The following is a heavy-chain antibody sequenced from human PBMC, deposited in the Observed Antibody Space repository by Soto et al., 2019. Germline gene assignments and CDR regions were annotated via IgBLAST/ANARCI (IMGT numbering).Heavy chain of an antibody. CDR2: ISAYNGNT. Sequence: GASVKVSCKASGYTFTSYGISWVRQAPGQGLEWMGWISAYNGNTNYAQKLQGRVTMTTDTSTSTAYMELRSLRSDDTAVYYCARDGVGYYDSSGYYPHTDYWGQGTLVTVSS. D-gene: IGHD3-22*01. V-gene: IGHV1-18*01. CDR3: ARDGVGYYDSSGYYPHTDY. J-gene: IGHJ4*02. CDR1: GYTFTSYG.